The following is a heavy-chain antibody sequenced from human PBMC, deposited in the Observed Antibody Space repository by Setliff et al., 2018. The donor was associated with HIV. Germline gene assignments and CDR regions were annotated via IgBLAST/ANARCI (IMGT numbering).Heavy chain of an antibody. CDR3: ASSGRYNWNVY. J-gene: IGHJ4*02. D-gene: IGHD1-20*01. CDR2: SYDTGST. CDR1: GGSISSGNYY. Sequence: PSETLSLTCTVSGGSISSGNYYLSWIRQPAGKGLEWIGHSYDTGSTDYNPSLKSRVTISVDKSRNQFSLRLSSVTAADTAVYYCASSGRYNWNVYWGQGTLVTVSS. V-gene: IGHV4-61*09.